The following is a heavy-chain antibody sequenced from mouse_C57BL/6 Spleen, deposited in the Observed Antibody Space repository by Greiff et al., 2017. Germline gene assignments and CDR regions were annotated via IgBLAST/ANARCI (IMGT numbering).Heavy chain of an antibody. Sequence: VQLQESGPELVKPGASVKLSCKASGYTFTSYDINWVKQRPGQGLEWIGWIYPRDGSTKYNEKFKGKATLTVDTSSSTAYMELHSLTSDDSAVYFCARSKTNYGSSYGWYFDVWGTGTTVTVSS. D-gene: IGHD1-1*01. J-gene: IGHJ1*03. CDR1: GYTFTSYD. CDR3: ARSKTNYGSSYGWYFDV. CDR2: IYPRDGST. V-gene: IGHV1-85*01.